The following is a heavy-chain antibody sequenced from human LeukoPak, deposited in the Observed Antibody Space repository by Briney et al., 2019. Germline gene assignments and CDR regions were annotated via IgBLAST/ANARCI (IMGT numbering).Heavy chain of an antibody. V-gene: IGHV1-18*01. J-gene: IGHJ4*02. CDR2: INAYNGNT. D-gene: IGHD3-10*01. CDR1: GYTFTSYG. CDR3: ARDYYEALWFGELLFHYFDY. Sequence: ASVKVSCKASGYTFTSYGISWVRQAPGQGLEWMGWINAYNGNTNYAQKLQGRVTMTTDTSTSTAYMELRSLRSEDTAVYYCARDYYEALWFGELLFHYFDYWGQGTLVTVSS.